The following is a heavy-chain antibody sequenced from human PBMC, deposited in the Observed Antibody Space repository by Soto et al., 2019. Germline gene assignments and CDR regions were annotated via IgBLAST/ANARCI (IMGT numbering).Heavy chain of an antibody. CDR2: ISYDGSNK. Sequence: HPGGSLRLSCAASGFTFSSYGMHWVRQAPGKGLEWVAVISYDGSNKYYADSVKGRFTISRDNSKNTLYLQMNSLRAEDTAVYYCAKNSGYSYGSTVGVYYYGMDVWGQGTTVTVSS. CDR1: GFTFSSYG. V-gene: IGHV3-30*18. CDR3: AKNSGYSYGSTVGVYYYGMDV. D-gene: IGHD5-18*01. J-gene: IGHJ6*02.